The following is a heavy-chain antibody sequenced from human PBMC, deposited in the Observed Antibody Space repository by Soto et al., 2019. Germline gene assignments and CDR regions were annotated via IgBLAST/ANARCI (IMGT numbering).Heavy chain of an antibody. CDR2: INPSGST. CDR3: ARGARRRPPRDAFDI. CDR1: GGSFSGYY. V-gene: IGHV4-34*01. Sequence: QVQLQQWGAGLLKSSETLSLTCAFYGGSFSGYYWSWIRQPPGKGLEWLGDINPSGSTKYNPSLKSRVIMSVDTSKKQFSLNVTSVTDADTAVYYCARGARRRPPRDAFDIWGQGTMVTVSS. J-gene: IGHJ3*02.